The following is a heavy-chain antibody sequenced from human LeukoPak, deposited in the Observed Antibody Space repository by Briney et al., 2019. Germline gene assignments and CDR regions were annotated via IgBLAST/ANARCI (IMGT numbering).Heavy chain of an antibody. CDR1: GFTFSDYY. Sequence: GGSLRLSCAASGFTFSDYYMSWIRQAPGKGLEWVSYISSSGSTIYYADSVKGRFTISRDNAKNSLYLQMNSLRAEDTAVYYCARSVYYYYYYYMDVWGRGTTVTVSS. J-gene: IGHJ6*03. V-gene: IGHV3-11*04. CDR3: ARSVYYYYYYYMDV. CDR2: ISSSGSTI.